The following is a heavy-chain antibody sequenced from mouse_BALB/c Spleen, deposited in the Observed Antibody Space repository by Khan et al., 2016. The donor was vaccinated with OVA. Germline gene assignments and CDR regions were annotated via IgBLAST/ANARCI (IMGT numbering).Heavy chain of an antibody. CDR1: GYTFSSYW. CDR3: VRGGYGGFAY. V-gene: IGHV1-9*01. J-gene: IGHJ3*01. D-gene: IGHD2-2*01. Sequence: QVQLQQSGAELMKPGASVKISCKATGYTFSSYWIEWVKQRPGHGLEWIGDLLPGSVSTNYNEKFQGKATFTADTSSNTAYMQLSSLTSDDSAVYYCVRGGYGGFAYWGQGTLVTVSA. CDR2: LLPGSVST.